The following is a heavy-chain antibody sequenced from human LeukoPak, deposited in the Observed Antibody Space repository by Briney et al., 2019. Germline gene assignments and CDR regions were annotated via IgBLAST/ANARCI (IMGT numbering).Heavy chain of an antibody. J-gene: IGHJ4*02. CDR1: GLTFSSYC. CDR3: ARDRGYCSGGSCYTYYFDY. V-gene: IGHV3-48*02. CDR2: ISLSSGTI. Sequence: GGSLRLSCAASGLTFSSYCMNRVRQAPGKGLEWISYISLSSGTIYYADSVKGRFTVSRDNAKNSMYLQMSSLRDEDTAVYYCARDRGYCSGGSCYTYYFDYWGQGTLVTVSS. D-gene: IGHD2-15*01.